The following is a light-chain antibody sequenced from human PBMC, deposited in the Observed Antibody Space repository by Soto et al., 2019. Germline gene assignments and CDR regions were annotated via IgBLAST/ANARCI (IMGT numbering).Light chain of an antibody. V-gene: IGKV3-11*01. CDR2: DAS. CDR1: QSVSSY. Sequence: EIVLTQSQATLSFSPGERATLSCRASQSVSSYLAWYQQKPGQAPRLLIYDASNRATGIPARFSGSGSGTDFTLTISSLEPEDFAINYCQERSNWPPVTFGGGTKVEIK. J-gene: IGKJ4*01. CDR3: QERSNWPPVT.